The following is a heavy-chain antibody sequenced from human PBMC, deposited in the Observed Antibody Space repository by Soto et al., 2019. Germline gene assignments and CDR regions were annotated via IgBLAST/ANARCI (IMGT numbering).Heavy chain of an antibody. J-gene: IGHJ5*02. D-gene: IGHD5-12*01. CDR3: ARFASGKSAST. CDR1: GFTFSDYW. Sequence: EVQVVESGGGLVQPGGSLRLSCAGSGFTFSDYWMSWARQAPGKGLEWVANIKYDGSEEYYVDSVRGRFTISRDNATNSLHLQMNSLRADDTAVYYCARFASGKSASTWGQGTLVTVSS. V-gene: IGHV3-7*05. CDR2: IKYDGSEE.